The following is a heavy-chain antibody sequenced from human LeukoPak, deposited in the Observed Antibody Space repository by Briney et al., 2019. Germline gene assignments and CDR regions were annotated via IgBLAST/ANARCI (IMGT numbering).Heavy chain of an antibody. J-gene: IGHJ3*02. V-gene: IGHV3-11*06. Sequence: GGSLRLSCAASGFTLSDYYMSWIRQAPGKGLEWVSYISSSSSYTNYADSVKGRFTISRDNAKNSLYLQMNSLRAEDTAVYYCAREGNYAFDIWGQGTMVTVSS. CDR3: AREGNYAFDI. D-gene: IGHD1-7*01. CDR2: ISSSSSYT. CDR1: GFTLSDYY.